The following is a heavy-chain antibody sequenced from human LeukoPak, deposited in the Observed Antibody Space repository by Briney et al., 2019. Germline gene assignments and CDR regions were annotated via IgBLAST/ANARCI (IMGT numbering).Heavy chain of an antibody. D-gene: IGHD2-15*01. J-gene: IGHJ4*02. CDR2: ISGSGGST. V-gene: IGHV3-23*01. CDR3: ARGGGYYPIDY. Sequence: GGSLRLSCAASGFTFSSYAMSWVRQAPGKGLEWVSTISGSGGSTYYADSVKGRFTFSRDNSKNTLYLQVNSLRAEDTAVYYCARGGGYYPIDYWGQGTLVTVSS. CDR1: GFTFSSYA.